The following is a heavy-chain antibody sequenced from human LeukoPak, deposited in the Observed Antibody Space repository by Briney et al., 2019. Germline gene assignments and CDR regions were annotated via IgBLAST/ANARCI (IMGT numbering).Heavy chain of an antibody. CDR3: ARDYYGSGSYYKPFDY. V-gene: IGHV1-69*13. Sequence: SVKVSCKASGGTFSSYAISWVRQAPGQGLEWMGGIIPIFGTANYAQKFQGRVTITADEFTSTAYMELSSLRSEDTAVYYCARDYYGSGSYYKPFDYWGQGTLVTVSS. CDR2: IIPIFGTA. J-gene: IGHJ4*02. CDR1: GGTFSSYA. D-gene: IGHD3-10*01.